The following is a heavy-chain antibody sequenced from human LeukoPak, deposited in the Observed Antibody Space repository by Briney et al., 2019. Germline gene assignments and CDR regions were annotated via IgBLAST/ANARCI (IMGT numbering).Heavy chain of an antibody. J-gene: IGHJ5*02. CDR1: GFTFSSYA. CDR2: ISGSGGST. D-gene: IGHD2-2*01. V-gene: IGHV3-23*01. Sequence: PGGSLRLSCAASGFTFSSYAMSWVRPAPGQGLGWVSAISGSGGSTYYADSVKGRFTISRDNSKNTLYLQMNSLRAEDTAVYYCAKDQDIVVVPAAIWFDPWGQGTLVTVSS. CDR3: AKDQDIVVVPAAIWFDP.